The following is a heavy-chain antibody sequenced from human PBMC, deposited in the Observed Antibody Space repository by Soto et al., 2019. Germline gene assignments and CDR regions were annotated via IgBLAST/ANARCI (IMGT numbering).Heavy chain of an antibody. Sequence: SETLSLTCAVYGASFSGYYWSWIRQPPGKGLEWIGEINHSGSTNYNPSLKSRVTISVDTSKNQFSLKLSSVTAADTAVYYCAIAEGYCTNGVCPYEGYMDVWGKGTTVT. J-gene: IGHJ6*03. V-gene: IGHV4-34*01. D-gene: IGHD2-8*01. CDR2: INHSGST. CDR1: GASFSGYY. CDR3: AIAEGYCTNGVCPYEGYMDV.